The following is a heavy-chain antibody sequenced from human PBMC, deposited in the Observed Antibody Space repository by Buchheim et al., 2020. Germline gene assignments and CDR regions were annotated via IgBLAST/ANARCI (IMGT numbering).Heavy chain of an antibody. CDR3: ARDIAAAAAFDP. J-gene: IGHJ5*02. V-gene: IGHV4-31*03. D-gene: IGHD6-13*01. CDR2: IYYSGST. Sequence: QVQLQESGPGLVKPSQTLSLTCTVSRGPISSGGYYWSWIRQHPGKGLEWIGYIYYSGSTYYNPSLKRRVTISVDTPKIQSSLKLSSVTAADTAVYYCARDIAAAAAFDPWGQGTL. CDR1: RGPISSGGYY.